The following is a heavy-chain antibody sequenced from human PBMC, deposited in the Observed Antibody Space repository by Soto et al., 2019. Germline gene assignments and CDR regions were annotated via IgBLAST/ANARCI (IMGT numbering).Heavy chain of an antibody. CDR2: VYYGGRS. CDR1: SAPVSSTTYT. Sequence: PSETLSLTCTVSSAPVSSTTYTWGWIRQPPGKGLEWVASVYYGGRSYYNPSLNSRVTISVDTSKNQFSLKLSSVTAADTAVYYCARRIAAAAFFDYWGQGTLVTVSS. CDR3: ARRIAAAAFFDY. D-gene: IGHD6-13*01. J-gene: IGHJ4*02. V-gene: IGHV4-39*01.